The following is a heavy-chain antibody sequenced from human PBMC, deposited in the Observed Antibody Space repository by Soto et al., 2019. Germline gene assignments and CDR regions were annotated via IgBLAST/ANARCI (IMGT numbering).Heavy chain of an antibody. CDR3: ATRNLQYCSGGTCNPFDF. J-gene: IGHJ4*02. D-gene: IGHD2-15*01. V-gene: IGHV3-23*01. CDR1: GLTFRSYA. CDR2: ISVSGGTT. Sequence: PGGSLILSCAASGLTFRSYAMSWVRQAPGKGLEWVSTISVSGGTTYYADSVKGRFTISRDNSKNTLCLQMNSLRAEDTAMYYCATRNLQYCSGGTCNPFDFWGQGTLVTVSS.